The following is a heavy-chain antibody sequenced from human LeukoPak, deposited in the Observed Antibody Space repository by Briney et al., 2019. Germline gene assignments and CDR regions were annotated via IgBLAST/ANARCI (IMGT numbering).Heavy chain of an antibody. CDR2: IKQDGSEK. J-gene: IGHJ6*02. V-gene: IGHV3-7*01. CDR1: GFTFGSYW. Sequence: GGSLRLSCAASGFTFGSYWMSWVRQAPGKGLEWVANIKQDGSEKYYVDSVKGRFTISRDNAKNSLHLQMNSLRAEDTAVYYCARDLSGWPYYYYGVDVWGQGTTVTVSS. D-gene: IGHD6-19*01. CDR3: ARDLSGWPYYYYGVDV.